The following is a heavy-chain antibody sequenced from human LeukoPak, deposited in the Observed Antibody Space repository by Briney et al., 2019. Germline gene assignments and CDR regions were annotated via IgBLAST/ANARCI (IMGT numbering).Heavy chain of an antibody. CDR1: GFTFSSYS. Sequence: GGSLRLSCAASGFTFSSYSMNWVRQAPGKGLEWVSSISSSSSYIYYADSVKGRFTISRDNAKNSLYPQMNSLRAEDTAVYYCARLGDGYNYYFDYWGQGTLVTVSS. V-gene: IGHV3-21*01. CDR3: ARLGDGYNYYFDY. D-gene: IGHD5-24*01. J-gene: IGHJ4*02. CDR2: ISSSSSYI.